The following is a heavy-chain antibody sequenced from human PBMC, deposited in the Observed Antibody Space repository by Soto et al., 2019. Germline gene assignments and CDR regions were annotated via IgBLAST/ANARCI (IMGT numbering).Heavy chain of an antibody. CDR1: GFTFSSYA. Sequence: EVQILESGGGLVQPGGSLRLSCAASGFTFSSYAMYWVRQAPGKGLAWVSGISDSGTGTYYADSVKGRFTISRDNSKNKVYLQMKSLRAEDTAVYYCAKDHTVVIRAAFDIWGQGTMVNVSS. CDR3: AKDHTVVIRAAFDI. CDR2: ISDSGTGT. J-gene: IGHJ3*02. V-gene: IGHV3-23*01. D-gene: IGHD3-22*01.